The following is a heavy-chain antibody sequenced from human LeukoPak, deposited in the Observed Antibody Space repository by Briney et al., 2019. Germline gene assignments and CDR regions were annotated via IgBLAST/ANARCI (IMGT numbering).Heavy chain of an antibody. D-gene: IGHD6-6*01. J-gene: IGHJ4*02. CDR1: GGSFSGYY. V-gene: IGHV4-34*01. CDR3: ARGPRRSFRIAARPPDY. CDR2: INHSGST. Sequence: KPSETLSLTCAVYGGSFSGYYWSWIRQPPGKGLEWIGEINHSGSTNYNPSLKSRVTISVDTSKNQFSLKLSSVTAADTAVYYCARGPRRSFRIAARPPDYWGQGTLVTVSS.